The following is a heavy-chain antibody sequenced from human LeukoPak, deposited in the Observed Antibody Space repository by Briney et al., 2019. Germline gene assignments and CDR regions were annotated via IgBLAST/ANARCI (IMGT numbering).Heavy chain of an antibody. CDR3: ARGVRGSDRYYFDY. J-gene: IGHJ4*02. D-gene: IGHD3-10*01. CDR2: IYYSGST. CDR1: GGSISSYY. Sequence: ASETLSLTCTVSGGSISSYYWSWIRQPPGKGLEWIGYIYYSGSTNYNPSLKSRVTISVDTSKNQFSLKLSSVTAADTAVYYCARGVRGSDRYYFDYWGQGTLVTVSS. V-gene: IGHV4-59*01.